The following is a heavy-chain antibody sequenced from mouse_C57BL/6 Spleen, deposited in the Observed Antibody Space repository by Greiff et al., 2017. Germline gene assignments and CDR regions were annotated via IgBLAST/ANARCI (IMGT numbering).Heavy chain of an antibody. V-gene: IGHV2-2*01. CDR2: IWSGGST. CDR1: GFSLTSYG. J-gene: IGHJ4*01. Sequence: QVQLQQSGPGLVQPSQSLSITCTVSGFSLTSYGVHWVRQSQGKGLEWLGVIWSGGSTDYNAAFISRLSISKDNSKSQVFFKMNSLQADDTAIYYCARNGGYYGRGDYWGQGTSVTVSS. CDR3: ARNGGYYGRGDY. D-gene: IGHD1-1*01.